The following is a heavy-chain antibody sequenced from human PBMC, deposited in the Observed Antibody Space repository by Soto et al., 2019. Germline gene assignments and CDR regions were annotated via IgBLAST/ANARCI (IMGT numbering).Heavy chain of an antibody. CDR1: GYTFTGYA. D-gene: IGHD6-19*01. CDR2: INAGNGNT. J-gene: IGHJ4*02. CDR3: ARAVAVPADFDY. Sequence: QVQLVQSGAEEKKPGASVKVSCKASGYTFTGYAMHWVRQAPGQRLEWMGWINAGNGNTKYSQKFQGRVTSTRDTSASAAYMELSSLSSEDTAVYYCARAVAVPADFDYWGQGTLVTVSS. V-gene: IGHV1-3*05.